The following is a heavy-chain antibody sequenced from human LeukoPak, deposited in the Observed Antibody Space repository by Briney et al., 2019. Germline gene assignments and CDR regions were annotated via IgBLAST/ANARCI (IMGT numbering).Heavy chain of an antibody. Sequence: GGSLRLSCAASGFTVSSNYMSWVRQAPGKGLEWVSLIGGSGGSTYYADSVKGRFTISRDNSKNTLYLEMNSLRAEDTAAYYCARVLYFRAFDMWGQGTMVTVSS. CDR2: IGGSGGST. J-gene: IGHJ3*02. D-gene: IGHD3-16*01. CDR1: GFTVSSNY. CDR3: ARVLYFRAFDM. V-gene: IGHV3-23*01.